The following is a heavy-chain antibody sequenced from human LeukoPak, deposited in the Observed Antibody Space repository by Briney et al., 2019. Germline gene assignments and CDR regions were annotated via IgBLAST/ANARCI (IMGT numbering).Heavy chain of an antibody. CDR1: GGSFSGYY. V-gene: IGHV4-34*01. J-gene: IGHJ6*02. CDR2: INHSGST. Sequence: SETLPLTCAVYGGSFSGYYWSWIRQPPGKGLEWIGEINHSGSTNYNPFLKSRVTISVDTSKNQFSLKLSSVTAADTAVYYCARKWILRYYYGMDVWGQGTTVTVSS. CDR3: ARKWILRYYYGMDV. D-gene: IGHD5-18*01.